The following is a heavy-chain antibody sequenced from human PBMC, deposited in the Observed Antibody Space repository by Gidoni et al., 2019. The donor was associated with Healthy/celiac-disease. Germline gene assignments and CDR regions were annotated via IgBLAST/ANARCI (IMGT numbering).Heavy chain of an antibody. CDR3: ARAYYYDSSGYPFFDY. D-gene: IGHD3-22*01. V-gene: IGHV1-2*04. CDR2: INPNSGGT. Sequence: QVQLVQSGAAVKKPGASVKVSCKAPGYTFTGYYMHWVRQAPGQGLEWMGWINPNSGGTNYAQKFQGWVTMTRDTSISTAYMELSRLRSDDTAVYYCARAYYYDSSGYPFFDYWGQGTLVTVSS. J-gene: IGHJ4*02. CDR1: GYTFTGYY.